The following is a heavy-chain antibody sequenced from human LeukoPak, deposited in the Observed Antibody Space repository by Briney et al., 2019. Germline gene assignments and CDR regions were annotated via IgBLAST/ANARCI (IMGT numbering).Heavy chain of an antibody. CDR1: GSTFSNNW. J-gene: IGHJ4*02. CDR2: IYSDGIST. CDR3: AGSVAPGSFDH. Sequence: PGGSLRVSCAASGSTFSNNWMHWGRKGPGKGLWWVSRIYSDGISTNYADSVNGRFTISSDNAKNTLYLQMNSLRAEDTAVYYCAGSVAPGSFDHWGQGTLVTVSS. V-gene: IGHV3-74*01. D-gene: IGHD2-2*01.